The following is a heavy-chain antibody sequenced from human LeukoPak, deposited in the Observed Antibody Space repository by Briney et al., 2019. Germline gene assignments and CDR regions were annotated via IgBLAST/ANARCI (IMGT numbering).Heavy chain of an antibody. J-gene: IGHJ4*02. CDR3: ARMGSTVGPL. Sequence: GGSLRLSCAASGFIVSSNYMSWVRQAPGKGLEWVSVIYSDGSTYYADSVKGRFTISRDNSKNTLYLQMNSLRAEDTAVYYCARMGSTVGPLWGQGTLVTVSS. D-gene: IGHD4-23*01. CDR1: GFIVSSNY. CDR2: IYSDGST. V-gene: IGHV3-53*01.